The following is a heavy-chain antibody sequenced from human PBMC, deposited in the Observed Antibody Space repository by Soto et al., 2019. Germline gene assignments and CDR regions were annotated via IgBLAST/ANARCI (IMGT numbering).Heavy chain of an antibody. Sequence: QVHLVQSGAEVKKPGASVKVSCKASGYTFTSYGITWVRQAPGQGLEWMGWISAHNGNTDYAQKLQGRVIVTRDTXXXXXXXXXXXXXXXXXXXXXXXXXRYGDYWGQGALVTVSS. V-gene: IGHV1-18*01. CDR3: XXXRYGDY. CDR1: GYTFTSYG. CDR2: ISAHNGNT. D-gene: IGHD1-1*01. J-gene: IGHJ4*02.